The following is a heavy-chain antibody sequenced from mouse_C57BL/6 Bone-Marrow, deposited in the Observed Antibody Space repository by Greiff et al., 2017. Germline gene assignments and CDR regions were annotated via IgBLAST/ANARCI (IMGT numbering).Heavy chain of an antibody. J-gene: IGHJ1*03. V-gene: IGHV1-42*01. CDR1: GYSFTGYY. CDR3: ARGGGSGHWYFDV. CDR2: INPSTGGT. D-gene: IGHD1-1*01. Sequence: VQLKQSGPELVKPGASVKISCKASGYSFTGYYMNWVKQSPEKSLEWIGEINPSTGGTTYNQKFKAKATLTVDKSSSTAYMQLKSLTSEDSAVYYCARGGGSGHWYFDVWGTGTTVTVSS.